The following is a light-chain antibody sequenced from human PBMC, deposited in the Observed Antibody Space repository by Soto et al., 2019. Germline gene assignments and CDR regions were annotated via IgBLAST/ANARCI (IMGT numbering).Light chain of an antibody. J-gene: IGKJ1*01. CDR2: GAS. V-gene: IGKV3-20*01. CDR1: QTVGASY. CDR3: QQYGRSPWT. Sequence: EIVLTQSPDTLSLSPGDRATVSCRASQTVGASYVAWYQHRPGQAPKFLMYGASTRATGIPDRFSGSGSGTEFTLSIDSLEPEDFGLYYCQQYGRSPWTFGQGTTVEI.